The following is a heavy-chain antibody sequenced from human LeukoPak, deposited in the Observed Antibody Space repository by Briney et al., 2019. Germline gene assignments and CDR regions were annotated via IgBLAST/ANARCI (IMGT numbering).Heavy chain of an antibody. D-gene: IGHD1-26*01. V-gene: IGHV4-39*01. CDR2: FYYSGST. J-gene: IGHJ3*02. Sequence: PSETLSLTCTVSGGSITSSNYYWGWIRQPPGKGLEWIGSFYYSGSTNYNPSLKSRVTISVDTSKNQFSLKLSSVTAADTAVYYCARSGFPDAFDIWGQGTMVTVSS. CDR3: ARSGFPDAFDI. CDR1: GGSITSSNYY.